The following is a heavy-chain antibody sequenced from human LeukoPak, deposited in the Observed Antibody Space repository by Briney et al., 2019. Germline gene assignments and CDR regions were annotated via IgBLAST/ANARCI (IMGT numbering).Heavy chain of an antibody. J-gene: IGHJ6*02. V-gene: IGHV3-30*02. CDR3: AKNPAYYYGSGSYFDYGMDV. CDR1: GFTFSSYG. CDR2: IRYDGSNK. Sequence: GGSLRLSCAASGFTFSSYGMHWVRQAPGKGLEWVAFIRYDGSNKYYADSVKGRFTISRDNSKNTLYLQMNSLRAEDTAVYYCAKNPAYYYGSGSYFDYGMDVWGQGTTVTVSS. D-gene: IGHD3-10*01.